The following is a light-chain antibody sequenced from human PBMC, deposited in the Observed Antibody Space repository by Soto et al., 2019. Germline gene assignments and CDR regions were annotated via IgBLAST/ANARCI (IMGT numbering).Light chain of an antibody. CDR3: SSYTTSSTLLI. CDR1: GSDIAGYNY. CDR2: AVS. V-gene: IGLV2-14*01. J-gene: IGLJ2*01. Sequence: QSVLTQPASVSGSLGQSITISCTGTGSDIAGYNYISWYQQLPGKAPKLMIYAVSNRPSGVSSRFSGSKSGNTASLTMSGLQAEDEATYYCSSYTTSSTLLIFGGGTKLTVL.